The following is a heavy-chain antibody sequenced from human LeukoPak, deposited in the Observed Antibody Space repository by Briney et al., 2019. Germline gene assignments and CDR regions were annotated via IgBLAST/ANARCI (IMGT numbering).Heavy chain of an antibody. D-gene: IGHD5-12*01. CDR3: ARVFPRARGYSGYDSNWFDP. Sequence: PEASVKVSCKASGYTFTSYGISWVRQAPGQGLEWMGWISAYNGNTNYAQKLQGRVTMTTDTSTSTAYMELRSLRSDDTAVYYCARVFPRARGYSGYDSNWFDPWGQGTLVTVSS. J-gene: IGHJ5*02. V-gene: IGHV1-18*01. CDR1: GYTFTSYG. CDR2: ISAYNGNT.